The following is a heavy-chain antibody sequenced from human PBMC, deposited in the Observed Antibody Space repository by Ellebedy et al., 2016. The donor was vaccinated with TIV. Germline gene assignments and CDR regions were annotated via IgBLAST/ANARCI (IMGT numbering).Heavy chain of an antibody. CDR3: AKPDYGGNSQGVAFDV. J-gene: IGHJ3*01. CDR2: FVASSGDT. D-gene: IGHD4-23*01. Sequence: GESLKISXAASGFTFSSYWMSWVRQAPGKGLEWVSTFVASSGDTYYADSVKGRFTISRDNSKNTLYLQMNTLRAEDTAVYYCAKPDYGGNSQGVAFDVWGQGTMVTVSS. CDR1: GFTFSSYW. V-gene: IGHV3-23*01.